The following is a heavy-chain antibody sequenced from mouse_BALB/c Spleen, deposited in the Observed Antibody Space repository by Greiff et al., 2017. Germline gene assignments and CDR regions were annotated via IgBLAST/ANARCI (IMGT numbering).Heavy chain of an antibody. CDR3: ARDSPPTVVARDYAMDY. CDR1: GFTFTGYY. Sequence: EVMLVESGGGLVQPGGSLRISCATSGFTFTGYYMSWVRQPPGKALEWLGFIRNKANGYTTEYSASVKGRFTISRDNSKSILYLQMNTLRAEDSASYYCARDSPPTVVARDYAMDYWGQGTSVTVSS. V-gene: IGHV7-3*02. J-gene: IGHJ4*01. CDR2: IRNKANGYTT. D-gene: IGHD1-1*01.